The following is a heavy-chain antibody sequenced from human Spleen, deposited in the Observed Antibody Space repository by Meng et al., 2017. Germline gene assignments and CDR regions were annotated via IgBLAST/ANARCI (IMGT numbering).Heavy chain of an antibody. CDR2: IYYSGTT. CDR1: GASIGNHGYY. J-gene: IGHJ1*01. V-gene: IGHV4-39*07. CDR3: ATSRYFQH. Sequence: QVQLQESGPGLVKTSETLPLPCTVSGASIGNHGYYWGWIRQPPGKGLEWIGSIYYSGTTYYSPSLKSRVTISADTSRNQFSLTLRSATAADTAMYYCATSRYFQHWGRGTLVTVSS.